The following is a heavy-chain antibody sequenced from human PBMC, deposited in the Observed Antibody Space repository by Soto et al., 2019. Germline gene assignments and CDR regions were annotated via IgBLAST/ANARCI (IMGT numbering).Heavy chain of an antibody. CDR2: ISAYNGNT. V-gene: IGHV1-18*01. CDR1: VYTFNSYG. J-gene: IGHJ3*02. D-gene: IGHD3-10*01. CDR3: ARDRGWALDSDDAFDI. Sequence: ASVKVSCKASVYTFNSYGISWVRQATGQGLEWMGWISAYNGNTNYAQKLQGRVTMTTDTSTSTAYMELRSLRSDDTAVYYCARDRGWALDSDDAFDIWGQGTMVTVSS.